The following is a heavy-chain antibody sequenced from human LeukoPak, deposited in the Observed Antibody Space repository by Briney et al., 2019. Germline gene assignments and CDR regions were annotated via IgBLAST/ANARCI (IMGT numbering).Heavy chain of an antibody. CDR1: GFTFSTYG. D-gene: IGHD2-2*01. Sequence: PGGSLSLFCAASGFTFSTYGMHWVRQAPGKGLEWVALIWYDGSNKYYADSVKGRFTISRDNSKNTLYLQMNSLRAEDTAVYYCARDQGCSSTNCYSLFFHYWGEGSLATPSS. V-gene: IGHV3-33*01. J-gene: IGHJ4*02. CDR2: IWYDGSNK. CDR3: ARDQGCSSTNCYSLFFHY.